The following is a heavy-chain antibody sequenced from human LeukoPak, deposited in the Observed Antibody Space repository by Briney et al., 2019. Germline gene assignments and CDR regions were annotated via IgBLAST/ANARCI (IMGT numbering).Heavy chain of an antibody. CDR2: IRSKAYGGTT. CDR3: TRDLKKVGATPPSY. D-gene: IGHD1-26*01. CDR1: GFTFGDYA. J-gene: IGHJ4*02. V-gene: IGHV3-49*03. Sequence: GGSLRLSCTASGFTFGDYAMSWFRQAPGKGLEWVGFIRSKAYGGTTEYAASVKGRFTISRDDSKSIAYLRMNSLKTEDTAVYYCTRDLKKVGATPPSYWGQGTLVTVSS.